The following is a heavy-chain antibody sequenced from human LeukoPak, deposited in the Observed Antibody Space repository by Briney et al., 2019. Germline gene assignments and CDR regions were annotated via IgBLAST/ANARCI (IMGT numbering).Heavy chain of an antibody. CDR3: VKPYYYSSGSLN. V-gene: IGHV3-74*01. Sequence: PGGSLRLSCAASGFTFRTYWMHWVRQAPGKGLVWVSRINNDGNVINYADSVKGRFTISRDNAKNSLYLQMNSLRADDTATYYCVKPYYYSSGSLNWGQGTLVTVSS. CDR2: INNDGNVI. D-gene: IGHD3-10*01. CDR1: GFTFRTYW. J-gene: IGHJ4*02.